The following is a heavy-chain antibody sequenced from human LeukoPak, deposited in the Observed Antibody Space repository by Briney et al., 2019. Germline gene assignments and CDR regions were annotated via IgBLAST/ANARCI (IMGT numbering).Heavy chain of an antibody. CDR1: GYTFTGYY. CDR3: ARDRYCSSTSCSRLFDP. V-gene: IGHV1-2*02. Sequence: GESLKISCKGSGYTFTGYYMHWVRQAPGQGLEWMGWINPNSGGTNYAQKFQGRVTMTRDTSISTAYMELSRLRSDDTAVYYCARDRYCSSTSCSRLFDPWGQGALVTVSS. J-gene: IGHJ5*02. CDR2: INPNSGGT. D-gene: IGHD2-2*01.